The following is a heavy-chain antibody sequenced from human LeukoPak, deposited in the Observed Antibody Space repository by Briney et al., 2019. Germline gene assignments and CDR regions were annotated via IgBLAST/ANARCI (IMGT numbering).Heavy chain of an antibody. CDR2: ISSSSSYI. J-gene: IGHJ6*03. CDR3: AREFRAAAGTGEGYYYYYMDV. CDR1: GFTFSSYS. Sequence: GGSLRLSCAASGFTFSSYSMNWVRQAPGKGLEWVSSISSSSSYIYYADSVKGRFTISRDNAKNSLYLQMNSLRAEDTAVYYCAREFRAAAGTGEGYYYYYMDVWGEGTTVTVSS. V-gene: IGHV3-21*01. D-gene: IGHD6-13*01.